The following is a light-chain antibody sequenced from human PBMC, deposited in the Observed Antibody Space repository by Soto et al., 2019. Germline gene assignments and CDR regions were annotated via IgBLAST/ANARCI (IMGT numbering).Light chain of an antibody. V-gene: IGKV3-20*01. CDR3: QQYGSSPYT. CDR1: QSVSSSY. CDR2: GAS. Sequence: EIVLTQSPGTLSLSPGERATLSCRASQSVSSSYLAWYQQKPGQAPRLLIYGASSRATGIPDRFSGSGSGTDFTLTISRLEPEDFAVDYGQQYGSSPYTFGQGTRLEIK. J-gene: IGKJ5*01.